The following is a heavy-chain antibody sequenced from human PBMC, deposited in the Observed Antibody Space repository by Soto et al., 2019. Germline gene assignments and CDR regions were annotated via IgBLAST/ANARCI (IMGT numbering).Heavy chain of an antibody. Sequence: GGSLRLSCAASGFTFSSYAMSWVRQAPGKGLEWVSAISGSGGSTYYADSVKGRFTISRDNSKNTLYLQMNSLRAEDTAVYYFAKDRYCSGGSCYYGFAPWGQGTLVTVSS. CDR3: AKDRYCSGGSCYYGFAP. D-gene: IGHD2-15*01. CDR1: GFTFSSYA. J-gene: IGHJ5*02. CDR2: ISGSGGST. V-gene: IGHV3-23*01.